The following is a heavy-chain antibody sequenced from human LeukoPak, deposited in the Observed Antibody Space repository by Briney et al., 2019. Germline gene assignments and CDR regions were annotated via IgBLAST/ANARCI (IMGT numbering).Heavy chain of an antibody. CDR2: TSGSGSDT. V-gene: IGHV3-23*01. CDR1: GFTFSNYA. D-gene: IGHD2-2*02. CDR3: AKGGSCATTGCYTGYYYGIDV. J-gene: IGHJ6*02. Sequence: PGGSLRLSCAASGFTFSNYAMSWVRQAPGKGLEWISATSGSGSDTYYADSVKGRFTMSRDNCKNKLYLQMNSLRAEDTAVYYCAKGGSCATTGCYTGYYYGIDVWGQGITVTVSS.